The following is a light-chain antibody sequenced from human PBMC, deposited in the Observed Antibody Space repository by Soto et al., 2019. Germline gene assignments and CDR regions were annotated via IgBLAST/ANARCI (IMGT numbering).Light chain of an antibody. Sequence: EIVLTQSPGTLSLSPGERATLSCRASQSVSSSYLAWYQHKPGQAPRLLIYGASSRATGIPDRFSGCGSGTDFTLTISRLEPEDFAVYYCQQYGSSPPITFGQGTRLEIK. CDR2: GAS. CDR3: QQYGSSPPIT. CDR1: QSVSSSY. J-gene: IGKJ5*01. V-gene: IGKV3-20*01.